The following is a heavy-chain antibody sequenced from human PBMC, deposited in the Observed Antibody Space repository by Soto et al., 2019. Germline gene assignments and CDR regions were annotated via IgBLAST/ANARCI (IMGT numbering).Heavy chain of an antibody. CDR2: ITGSGGNT. V-gene: IGHV3-23*01. J-gene: IGHJ4*02. D-gene: IGHD6-19*01. CDR1: GFTFSSYA. CDR3: VKLGGVSGWSFDY. Sequence: EVQVLDSGGGLVQPGGSLRLSCAASGFTFSSYAMSWVRQAPGKGLEWVSSITGSGGNTHYADSVKGRFTISRDNSKNTIYLQMSSLRADDTAVYYCVKLGGVSGWSFDYWGQGTVVTVSS.